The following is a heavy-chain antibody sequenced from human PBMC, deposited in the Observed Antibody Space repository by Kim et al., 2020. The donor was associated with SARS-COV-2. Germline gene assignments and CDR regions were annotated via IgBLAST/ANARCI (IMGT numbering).Heavy chain of an antibody. Sequence: SETLSLTCTVSGGSISSYYWSWIRQPPGKGLEWIGYIYYSGSTNYNPSLKSRVTISVDTSKNQFSLKLSSVTAADTAVYYCARRITMIQGGGWFDPWGQGTLVTVSS. D-gene: IGHD3-22*01. CDR2: IYYSGST. CDR1: GGSISSYY. CDR3: ARRITMIQGGGWFDP. J-gene: IGHJ5*02. V-gene: IGHV4-59*08.